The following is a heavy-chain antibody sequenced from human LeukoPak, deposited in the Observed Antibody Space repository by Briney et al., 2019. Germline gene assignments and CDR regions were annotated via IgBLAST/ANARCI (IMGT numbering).Heavy chain of an antibody. V-gene: IGHV3-30*02. CDR3: AKVGVVVPAAKRGDYYYMDV. CDR1: GFTFSSYG. J-gene: IGHJ6*03. D-gene: IGHD2-2*01. Sequence: GGSLRLSCAASGFTFSSYGMHWVRQAPGKGLEWVAFIRYDGSNKYYADSVKGRFTISRDNSKNTLYLQMNSLRAEDTAVYYCAKVGVVVPAAKRGDYYYMDVWGKGTTVTVSS. CDR2: IRYDGSNK.